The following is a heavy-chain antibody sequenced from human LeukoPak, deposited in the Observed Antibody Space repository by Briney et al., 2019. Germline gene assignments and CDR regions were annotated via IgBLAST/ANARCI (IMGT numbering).Heavy chain of an antibody. CDR1: GGSFSGYY. V-gene: IGHV4-34*01. J-gene: IGHJ3*01. CDR3: ARGGRTALDVFDV. D-gene: IGHD1-1*01. CDR2: INHGGST. Sequence: PSETLSLTCAVYGGSFSGYYWSWIRQPPGKGLGWIGEINHGGSTNYNPSLKSRVTISVDTSKNQFSLQLDSVTAADTAVYYCARGGRTALDVFDVWGQGTMVAVSS.